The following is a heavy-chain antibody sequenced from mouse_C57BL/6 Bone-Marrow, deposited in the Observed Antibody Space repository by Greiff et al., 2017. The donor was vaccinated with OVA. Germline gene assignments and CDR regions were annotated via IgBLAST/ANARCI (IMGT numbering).Heavy chain of an antibody. Sequence: VQLQQSGPELVKPGASGKISCKASGYAFSSSWMNWVKQRPGKGLEWIGRIYPGDGDTNYNGKFKGKATLTADKSSSTAYMQLSSLTSEDSAVYFCARHEDGYYASYFDYWGQGTTLTVSS. V-gene: IGHV1-82*01. CDR3: ARHEDGYYASYFDY. D-gene: IGHD2-3*01. CDR2: IYPGDGDT. J-gene: IGHJ2*01. CDR1: GYAFSSSW.